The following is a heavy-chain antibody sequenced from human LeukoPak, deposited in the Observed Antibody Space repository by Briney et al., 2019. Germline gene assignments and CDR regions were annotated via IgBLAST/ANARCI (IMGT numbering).Heavy chain of an antibody. D-gene: IGHD5-12*01. CDR2: ISASGGGT. CDR3: APLAATTDY. J-gene: IGHJ4*02. V-gene: IGHV3-23*01. Sequence: GGSLRLSCAASGFTLSSYAMSWVRQAPGKGLEWVSSISASGGGTYYADSVKGRFTISRDTSKNTLYLQMNSLRAEDTAVYYCAPLAATTDYWGQGTLLTVSS. CDR1: GFTLSSYA.